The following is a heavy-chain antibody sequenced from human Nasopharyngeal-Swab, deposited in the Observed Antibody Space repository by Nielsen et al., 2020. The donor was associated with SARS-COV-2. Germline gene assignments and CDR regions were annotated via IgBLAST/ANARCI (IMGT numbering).Heavy chain of an antibody. Sequence: SVKVSCKASGGTFSSYAISWVRQAPGQGLEWMGGIIPIFGTANYAQKFQGRVTITADKSTSTAYMELSSLRSEDTAVYYCARNPVDYDYVGGSYRYRTFDYWGQGTLVTVSS. CDR2: IIPIFGTA. D-gene: IGHD3-16*02. J-gene: IGHJ4*02. CDR1: GGTFSSYA. CDR3: ARNPVDYDYVGGSYRYRTFDY. V-gene: IGHV1-69*06.